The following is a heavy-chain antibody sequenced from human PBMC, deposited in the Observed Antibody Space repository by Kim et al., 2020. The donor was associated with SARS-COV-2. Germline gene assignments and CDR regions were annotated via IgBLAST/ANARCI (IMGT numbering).Heavy chain of an antibody. Sequence: SETLSLTCALYGGSFSGYYWSWIRQPPGKGLEWIGEINHSGSTNYNPSLKSRVTISVDTSKNQFSLKLSSVTAADTAVYYCATIFSLKYDYVWGSYRDLYYYYGMDVWGQGTTVTVSS. CDR1: GGSFSGYY. CDR3: ATIFSLKYDYVWGSYRDLYYYYGMDV. CDR2: INHSGST. J-gene: IGHJ6*02. V-gene: IGHV4-34*01. D-gene: IGHD3-16*02.